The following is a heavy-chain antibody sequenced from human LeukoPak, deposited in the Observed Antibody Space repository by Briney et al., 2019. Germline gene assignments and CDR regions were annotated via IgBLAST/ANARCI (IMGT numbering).Heavy chain of an antibody. Sequence: GGSLRLSCAASGFTFSSYAVTWVREAPGKGLEWVSSITGSGDTAFYADSVKGRFTISRDNSKNILYLQMHSLRVEDTAVYYCVKDYSTIAAAANPLFDYWGQGALVTVSS. CDR1: GFTFSSYA. V-gene: IGHV3-23*01. J-gene: IGHJ4*02. D-gene: IGHD6-25*01. CDR3: VKDYSTIAAAANPLFDY. CDR2: ITGSGDTA.